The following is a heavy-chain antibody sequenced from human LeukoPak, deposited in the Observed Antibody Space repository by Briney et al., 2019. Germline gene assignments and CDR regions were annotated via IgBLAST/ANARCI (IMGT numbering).Heavy chain of an antibody. CDR2: IYYSGST. CDR1: GGSISSYY. J-gene: IGHJ4*02. Sequence: SESLSLTCTVSGGSISSYYWSWIRQPPGKGLEWIGYIYYSGSTNYNPSLKSRVTISVDTSKNQFSLKLSSVTAADTAVYYCARDHGGYYFDYWGQGTLVTVSS. V-gene: IGHV4-59*01. CDR3: ARDHGGYYFDY.